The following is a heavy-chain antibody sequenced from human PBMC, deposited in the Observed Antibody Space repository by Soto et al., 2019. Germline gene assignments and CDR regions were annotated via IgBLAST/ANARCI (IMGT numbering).Heavy chain of an antibody. CDR2: IYTSGTT. CDR1: GRSMSGYY. CDR3: AREDYYDTGYYVV. D-gene: IGHD3-9*01. V-gene: IGHV4-4*07. Sequence: SKTLSLTCTVSGRSMSGYYWSWIRQPAGERLEWIGRIYTSGTTDFNPSLKGRVTMSVDTSKNQFSLKLTSVTAADTALYYCAREDYYDTGYYVVWGQGTQVTVSS. J-gene: IGHJ4*02.